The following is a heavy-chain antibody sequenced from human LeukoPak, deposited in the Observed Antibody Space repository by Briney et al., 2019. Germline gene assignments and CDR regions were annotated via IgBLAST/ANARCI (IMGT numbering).Heavy chain of an antibody. V-gene: IGHV3-15*07. CDR1: GFTFSNAW. CDR3: STTYYYDSSEGY. CDR2: IKSKTDGGTT. Sequence: GGSLRLSCAASGFTFSNAWMNWVRQAPGKGLEWVGRIKSKTDGGTTDYAAPVKGRFTISRGDSKNTLYLQMNSLKTEDTAVYYCSTTYYYDSSEGYWGQGTLVTVSS. J-gene: IGHJ4*02. D-gene: IGHD3-22*01.